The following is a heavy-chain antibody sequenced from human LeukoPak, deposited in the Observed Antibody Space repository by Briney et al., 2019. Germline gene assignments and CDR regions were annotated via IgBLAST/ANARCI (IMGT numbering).Heavy chain of an antibody. Sequence: SGGSLRLSCAASGFTFSTYNMAWVRQAPGKGLEWVSSITTSSDYTYYADSLRGRFTTSRDNSKNSLFLQMNSLRAEDTAVYFCARLQSGTYSYYFFYMDVWGKGTTVTVSS. D-gene: IGHD1-26*01. V-gene: IGHV3-21*01. CDR2: ITTSSDYT. CDR1: GFTFSTYN. CDR3: ARLQSGTYSYYFFYMDV. J-gene: IGHJ6*03.